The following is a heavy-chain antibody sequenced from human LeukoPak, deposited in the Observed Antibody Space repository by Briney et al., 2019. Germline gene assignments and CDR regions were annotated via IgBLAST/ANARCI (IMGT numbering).Heavy chain of an antibody. CDR2: INAGNGNT. Sequence: ASVKVSCKASGYTFTSYAMHWVRQAPGQGLEWMGWINAGNGNTKYSQKFQGRVTITRDTSASTAYMELSSLRSEDTAVYYCAREELLGAFDIWGQGTMVTVSS. CDR3: AREELLGAFDI. CDR1: GYTFTSYA. J-gene: IGHJ3*02. D-gene: IGHD1-26*01. V-gene: IGHV1-3*01.